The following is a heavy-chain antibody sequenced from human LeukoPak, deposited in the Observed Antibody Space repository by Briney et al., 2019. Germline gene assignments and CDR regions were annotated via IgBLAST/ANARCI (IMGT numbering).Heavy chain of an antibody. CDR3: ASRISAAVANPLGY. Sequence: GGSLRLSCAASGLTFSTYAMKWVRQAPGKGLEWVSDISGTGGTTNYADSVRGRFTISRDNSKNTLYLQMDGLRGDDTAVYYCASRISAAVANPLGYWGQGTLVTVSS. V-gene: IGHV3-23*01. J-gene: IGHJ4*02. CDR1: GLTFSTYA. CDR2: ISGTGGTT. D-gene: IGHD2/OR15-2a*01.